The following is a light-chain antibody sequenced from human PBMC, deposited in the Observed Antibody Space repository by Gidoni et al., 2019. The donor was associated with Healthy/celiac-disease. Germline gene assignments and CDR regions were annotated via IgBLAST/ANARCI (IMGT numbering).Light chain of an antibody. CDR1: QIISSY. CDR2: AAS. V-gene: IGKV1-39*01. CDR3: QQSYSTPQT. J-gene: IGKJ1*01. Sequence: DIQMTQSPSSLSASVGDRVTITCRASQIISSYLNWYQQKPGKAPKLLIYAASSLQSGGPSRFSGSGSGPDFTITISSLQPEDFATYYCQQSYSTPQTFGQXTKVEIK.